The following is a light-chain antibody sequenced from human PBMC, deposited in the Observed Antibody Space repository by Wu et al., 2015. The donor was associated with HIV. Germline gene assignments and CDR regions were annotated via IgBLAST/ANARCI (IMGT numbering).Light chain of an antibody. CDR3: QQYNSYLLT. CDR1: QSISSW. CDR2: KAS. J-gene: IGKJ4*01. Sequence: DIQMTQSPSTLSASVGDRVTITCRASQSISSWLAWYQQKPGKAPKLLIYKASSLESGAPSRFSGSGSGTEFTLTISSLQPDDFATYYCQQYNSYLLTFGGGTKVEIK. V-gene: IGKV1-5*03.